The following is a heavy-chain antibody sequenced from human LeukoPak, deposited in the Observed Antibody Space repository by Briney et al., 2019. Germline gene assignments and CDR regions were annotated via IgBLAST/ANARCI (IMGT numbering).Heavy chain of an antibody. D-gene: IGHD3-22*01. CDR1: AYTFTFYY. CDR2: INPNSGGT. CDR3: ARGPPNYYDSSGYYEY. Sequence: ASVTVSFTASAYTFTFYYMHWVRQAPGQGLEWMGWINPNSGGTNYAQKFQGRVTMTRDTSISTAYMELSRLRSDDTAVYYCARGPPNYYDSSGYYEYWGQGTLVTVSS. V-gene: IGHV1-2*02. J-gene: IGHJ4*02.